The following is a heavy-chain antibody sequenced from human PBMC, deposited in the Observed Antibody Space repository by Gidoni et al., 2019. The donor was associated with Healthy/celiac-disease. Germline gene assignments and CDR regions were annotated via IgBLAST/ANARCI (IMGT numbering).Heavy chain of an antibody. CDR2: IYHSGST. Sequence: QVQLQESGPGLVKPSGTLSLTCAVSGGSISSTTWWSWVRQPPGKGLEWIGEIYHSGSTNYNPSLKSRVTISVDKSKNQFSLKLSSVTAADTAVYYCARNVLLWFGDLSQTKPGDYWGQGTLVTVSS. D-gene: IGHD3-10*01. V-gene: IGHV4-4*02. J-gene: IGHJ4*02. CDR1: GGSISSTTW. CDR3: ARNVLLWFGDLSQTKPGDY.